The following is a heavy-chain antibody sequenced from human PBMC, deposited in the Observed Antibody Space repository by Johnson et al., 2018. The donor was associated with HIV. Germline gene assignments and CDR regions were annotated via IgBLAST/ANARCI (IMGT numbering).Heavy chain of an antibody. Sequence: QVQLVESGGGVVQPGRSLRLSCAASGFTFSSYGMHWVRQAPGKGLEWVAVIRYDGSNTNYADSVKGRFTISRDNSKNALFLQLTSLRADDTAMYYCAKSQVRAVAGTEDAFDMWGRGTRVTVSS. CDR3: AKSQVRAVAGTEDAFDM. J-gene: IGHJ3*02. V-gene: IGHV3-33*06. CDR2: IRYDGSNT. D-gene: IGHD6-19*01. CDR1: GFTFSSYG.